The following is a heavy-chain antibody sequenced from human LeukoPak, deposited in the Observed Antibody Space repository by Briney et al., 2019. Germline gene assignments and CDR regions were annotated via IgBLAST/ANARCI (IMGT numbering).Heavy chain of an antibody. Sequence: QAGGSLRLSCAASGFTVSSNYMSWVRQAPGKGLEWVSVIYSGGNTYYADSVKGRFTISRDNSKNTLYLQMNSLRAEDTAVYYCTRVPYGYLGYYYYYMDVWGKGTTVTISS. CDR2: IYSGGNT. D-gene: IGHD5-18*01. CDR3: TRVPYGYLGYYYYYMDV. CDR1: GFTVSSNY. V-gene: IGHV3-66*01. J-gene: IGHJ6*03.